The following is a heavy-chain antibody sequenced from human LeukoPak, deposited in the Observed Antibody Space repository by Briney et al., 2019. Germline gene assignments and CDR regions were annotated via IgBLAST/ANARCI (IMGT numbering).Heavy chain of an antibody. D-gene: IGHD1-14*01. Sequence: SETLSLTCTVSGGSVSSGSYYWSWIRQHPGKGLEWIGYIYYSGSTYYNPSLKSRVTISVDTSKNQFSLKLSSVTAADTAVYYCARENRGAFGYWGQGTLVTVSS. J-gene: IGHJ4*02. CDR2: IYYSGST. V-gene: IGHV4-31*03. CDR1: GGSVSSGSYY. CDR3: ARENRGAFGY.